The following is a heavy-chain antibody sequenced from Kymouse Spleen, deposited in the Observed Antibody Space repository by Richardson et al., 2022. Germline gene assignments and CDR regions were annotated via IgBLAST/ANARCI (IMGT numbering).Heavy chain of an antibody. D-gene: IGHD2-8*01. CDR2: IRSKANSYAT. CDR1: GFTFSGSA. CDR3: TRCTNGVCDY. V-gene: IGHV3-73*02. Sequence: EVQLVESGGGLVQPGGSLKLSCAASGFTFSGSAMHWVRQASGKGLEWVGRIRSKANSYATAYAASVKGRFTISRDDSKNTAYLQMNSLKTEDTAVYYCTRCTNGVCDYWGQGTLVTVSS. J-gene: IGHJ4*02.